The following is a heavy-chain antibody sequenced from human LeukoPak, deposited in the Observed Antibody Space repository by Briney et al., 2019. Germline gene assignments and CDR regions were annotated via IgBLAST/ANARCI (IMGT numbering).Heavy chain of an antibody. CDR3: ARALSPSAPFDY. CDR2: IYYSGST. V-gene: IGHV4-59*12. J-gene: IGHJ4*02. Sequence: SETLSLTCAVSGGSISSYYWSWIRQPPGKGLEWIGYIYYSGSTNYNPSLKSRVTISVDTSKNQFSLKLSSVTAADTAVYYCARALSPSAPFDYWGQGTLVTVSS. CDR1: GGSISSYY.